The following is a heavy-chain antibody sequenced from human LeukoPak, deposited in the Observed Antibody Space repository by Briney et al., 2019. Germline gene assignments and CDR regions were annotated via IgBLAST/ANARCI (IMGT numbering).Heavy chain of an antibody. V-gene: IGHV3-7*01. CDR2: IKEDGSEK. CDR1: GLTFSRYW. D-gene: IGHD4-23*01. Sequence: PGGSLRLSCIVSGLTFSRYWMGWVRQAPGKGLEWVANIKEDGSEKYYVDSVKGRFTISRDNSKNTLYLQMNSLRAEDTAVYYCANLLRWEPYWGQGTLVTVSS. J-gene: IGHJ4*02. CDR3: ANLLRWEPY.